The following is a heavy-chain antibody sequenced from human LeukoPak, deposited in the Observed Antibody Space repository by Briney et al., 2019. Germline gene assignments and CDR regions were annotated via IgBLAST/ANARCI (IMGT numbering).Heavy chain of an antibody. D-gene: IGHD1-26*01. Sequence: PGGSLRLSCAASGFTFRSYAMSWVRQAPGKGLEWVSAISGSGGSTYYADSVKGRFTISRDNSKNTLYLQMNSLRAEDTAVYYCAKEPGLSYSVPPFDYWGQGTLITVSS. CDR2: ISGSGGST. J-gene: IGHJ4*02. CDR1: GFTFRSYA. CDR3: AKEPGLSYSVPPFDY. V-gene: IGHV3-23*01.